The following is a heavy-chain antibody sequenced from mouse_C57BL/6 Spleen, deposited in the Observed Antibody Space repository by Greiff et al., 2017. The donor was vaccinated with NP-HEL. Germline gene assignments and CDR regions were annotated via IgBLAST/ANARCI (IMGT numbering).Heavy chain of an antibody. Sequence: QVQLKESGAELVKPGASVKISCKASGYAFSSYWMNWVKQRPGKGLEWIGQIYPGDGDTNYNGKFKGKATLTADKSSSTAYMQLSSLTSEDSAVYFCAKPSSGYYFDYWGQGTTLTVSS. CDR3: AKPSSGYYFDY. D-gene: IGHD3-2*02. CDR2: IYPGDGDT. V-gene: IGHV1-80*01. J-gene: IGHJ2*01. CDR1: GYAFSSYW.